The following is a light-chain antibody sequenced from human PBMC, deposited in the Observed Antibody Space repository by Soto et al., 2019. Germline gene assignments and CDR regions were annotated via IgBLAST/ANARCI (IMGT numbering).Light chain of an antibody. Sequence: EIVLTQSPATLSVSPGERATLSCRASQSVINNYLAWYQQKPGQAPRLLIYGASNRATGIPDRFSGSGSGTDFTITISRLEPEDFAVYYCQQYGSSGTFGQGTKVDIK. J-gene: IGKJ1*01. CDR2: GAS. V-gene: IGKV3-20*01. CDR1: QSVINNY. CDR3: QQYGSSGT.